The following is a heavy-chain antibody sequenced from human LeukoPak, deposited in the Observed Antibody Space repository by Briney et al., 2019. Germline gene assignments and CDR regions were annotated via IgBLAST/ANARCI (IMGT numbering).Heavy chain of an antibody. CDR3: AKDGGGYYYYMDV. D-gene: IGHD3-16*01. J-gene: IGHJ6*03. CDR1: GFTFSSYA. Sequence: GGSLRLSCAASGFTFSSYAMSWVRQAPGKGLEWVSAISGSGGSTYYADSVKGRFTISRDNSKNTLYLQMNSLRAEDTAAYYCAKDGGGYYYYMDVWGKGTTVTVSS. CDR2: ISGSGGST. V-gene: IGHV3-23*01.